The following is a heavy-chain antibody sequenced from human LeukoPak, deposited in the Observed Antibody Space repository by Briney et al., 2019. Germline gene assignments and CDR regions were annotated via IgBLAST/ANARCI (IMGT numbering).Heavy chain of an antibody. Sequence: PGRSLRLSCAASGFTFEAYTMHWVRQPPAKGLERVSGITLNSATILYADSLKGRFTISRDNAKNSLYLQLHSLRAEDPAFYYCAKDNMVRGVPPYFDYWGLGILVTVSS. CDR2: ITLNSATI. CDR1: GFTFEAYT. V-gene: IGHV3-9*01. J-gene: IGHJ4*02. CDR3: AKDNMVRGVPPYFDY. D-gene: IGHD3-10*01.